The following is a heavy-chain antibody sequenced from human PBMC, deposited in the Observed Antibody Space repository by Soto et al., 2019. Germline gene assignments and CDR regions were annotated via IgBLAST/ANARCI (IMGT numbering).Heavy chain of an antibody. D-gene: IGHD3-22*01. CDR3: ARHNYDSSGYYQYYYGMDV. Sequence: SETLSLTCAVYGGSGGSFSGYYWSWIRQPPGKGLEWIGEINHSGSTNYNPSLKSRVTISVDTSKNQFSLKLSSVTAADTAVYFCARHNYDSSGYYQYYYGMDVWGQGTTVTVSS. CDR1: GGSGGSFSGYY. V-gene: IGHV4-34*01. CDR2: INHSGST. J-gene: IGHJ6*02.